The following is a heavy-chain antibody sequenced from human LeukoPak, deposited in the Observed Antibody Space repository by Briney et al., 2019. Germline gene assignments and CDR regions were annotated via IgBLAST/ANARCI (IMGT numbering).Heavy chain of an antibody. D-gene: IGHD3-22*01. CDR2: IVVGSGNT. V-gene: IGHV1-58*01. CDR3: AAYYYDSSAYGGPSQGRYFDY. CDR1: GFTFTSSA. J-gene: IGHJ4*02. Sequence: ASVKVSCKASGFTFTSSAVQWVRQARGQRPEWIGWIVVGSGNTNYAQKFQERVTITRDMSTSTAYMELSSLRSEDTAVYYCAAYYYDSSAYGGPSQGRYFDYWGQGTLVTVSS.